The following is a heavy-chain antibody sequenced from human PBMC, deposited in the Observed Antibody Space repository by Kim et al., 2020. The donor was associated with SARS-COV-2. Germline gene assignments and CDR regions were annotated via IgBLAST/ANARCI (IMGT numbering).Heavy chain of an antibody. Sequence: GGSLRLSCAASGFTFSSYGMHWVRQAPGKGLEWVAYISCGGSNKYYADSVKGRFTISRDNSKNTLYLQMNSLRAEDTAVYYCAKDIHVVVGTAWDYWGQGTLVTVSS. CDR2: ISCGGSNK. D-gene: IGHD2-21*02. V-gene: IGHV3-30*18. CDR1: GFTFSSYG. CDR3: AKDIHVVVGTAWDY. J-gene: IGHJ4*02.